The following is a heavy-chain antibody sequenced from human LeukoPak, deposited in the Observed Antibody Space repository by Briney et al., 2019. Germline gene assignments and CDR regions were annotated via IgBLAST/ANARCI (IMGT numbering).Heavy chain of an antibody. CDR3: TRPSEPRKINAPFDY. CDR1: GFTFGDYA. V-gene: IGHV3-49*04. D-gene: IGHD3-16*01. Sequence: GGSLRLSCTASGFTFGDYAMSWVRQAPGKGLEWVGFIRSKAYGGTTEYAASVKGRSTISRDDSKSIAYLQMNSLKTEDTAVYYCTRPSEPRKINAPFDYWGQGTLVTVSS. CDR2: IRSKAYGGTT. J-gene: IGHJ4*02.